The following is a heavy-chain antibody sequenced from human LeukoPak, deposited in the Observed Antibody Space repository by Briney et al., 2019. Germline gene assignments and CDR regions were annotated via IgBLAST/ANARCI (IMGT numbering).Heavy chain of an antibody. D-gene: IGHD3-3*01. Sequence: SETLSLTCTVSGGSISSYYWSWIRQPPGKGLEWIGYIYYSGSTNYNPSLKSRVTISVDTSKNQFSLKLSSVTAADTAVYYCARGGHDFWSGSKNWFDPWGQGTLVTVSS. CDR3: ARGGHDFWSGSKNWFDP. J-gene: IGHJ5*02. CDR2: IYYSGST. V-gene: IGHV4-59*01. CDR1: GGSISSYY.